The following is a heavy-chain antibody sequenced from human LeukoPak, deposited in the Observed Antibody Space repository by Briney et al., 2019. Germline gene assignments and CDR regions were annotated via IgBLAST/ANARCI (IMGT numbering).Heavy chain of an antibody. CDR2: INPNSGGT. D-gene: IGHD1-20*01. J-gene: IGHJ4*02. CDR3: ARPVLKGYDNCGY. V-gene: IGHV1-2*06. CDR1: GYTFTGYY. Sequence: GASVKVSCKDSGYTFTGYYMHWVRQAPGQGLEWMGRINPNSGGTNYAQKFQGRVTMTRDTSISIAYMELSRLRSDDTAVYYCARPVLKGYDNCGYWGQGTLVTVSS.